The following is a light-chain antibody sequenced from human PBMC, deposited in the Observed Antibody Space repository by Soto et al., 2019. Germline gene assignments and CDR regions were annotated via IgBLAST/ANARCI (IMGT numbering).Light chain of an antibody. CDR2: KAS. J-gene: IGKJ1*01. Sequence: DIQMNQPPSTLAVYVGERVTITCRASQSISSWLAWYQQKPGKAPKLLIYKASSLESGVPSRFSGSGSGTEFTLTISSLQPDDFATYYCQQYNSYWTFGHGAKV. V-gene: IGKV1-5*03. CDR1: QSISSW. CDR3: QQYNSYWT.